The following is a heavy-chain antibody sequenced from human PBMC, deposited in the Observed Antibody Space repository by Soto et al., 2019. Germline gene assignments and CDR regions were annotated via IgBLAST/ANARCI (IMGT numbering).Heavy chain of an antibody. CDR2: ISSSGSVI. D-gene: IGHD3-22*01. V-gene: IGHV3-11*01. J-gene: IGHJ3*02. Sequence: QVQLVESGGGLVKPGGSLRLSCAASGFTFSDYYMSWIRQAPGKGLEWVSYISSSGSVIDYADSVKGRFTISRDNARNSLYRKMNRLRGEDTAVYYCARDGDYYDSSNYFLRDAFAIWGQGTMVTVPS. CDR3: ARDGDYYDSSNYFLRDAFAI. CDR1: GFTFSDYY.